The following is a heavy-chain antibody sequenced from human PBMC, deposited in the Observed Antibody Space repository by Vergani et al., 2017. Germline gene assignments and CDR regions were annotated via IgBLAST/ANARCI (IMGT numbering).Heavy chain of an antibody. CDR1: GGSFSGYY. Sequence: QVQLQQWGAGLLKPSETLSLTCAVYGGSFSGYYWSWIRQPPGKGLEWIGEINHSGSTNYNPSLKSRVTISVDTSKNQFSLKLSSVTAADTAVYYCARGPVVVVAEGGSGYYYYGMDVWGQGTTVTVSS. CDR2: INHSGST. V-gene: IGHV4-34*01. D-gene: IGHD2-15*01. J-gene: IGHJ6*02. CDR3: ARGPVVVVAEGGSGYYYYGMDV.